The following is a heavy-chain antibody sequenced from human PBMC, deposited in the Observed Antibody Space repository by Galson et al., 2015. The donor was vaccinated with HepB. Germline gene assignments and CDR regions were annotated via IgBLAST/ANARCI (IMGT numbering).Heavy chain of an antibody. CDR1: GYTFSSYS. D-gene: IGHD1-26*01. V-gene: IGHV1-8*01. Sequence: SVKVSCKASGYTFSSYSITWVRQAPGQGLEWMGWINPYSRYTGYAQKFQGRVTMTRNTSISTAYMELSSLRSEDTAVYYCARGRQWELLLRRPGGLDYWGQGTLVTVSS. CDR2: INPYSRYT. J-gene: IGHJ4*02. CDR3: ARGRQWELLLRRPGGLDY.